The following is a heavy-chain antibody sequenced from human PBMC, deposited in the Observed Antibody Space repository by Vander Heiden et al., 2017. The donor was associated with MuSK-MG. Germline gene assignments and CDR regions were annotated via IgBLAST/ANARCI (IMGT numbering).Heavy chain of an antibody. CDR1: GFTFSSYT. V-gene: IGHV3-21*01. CDR2: IISSSTNT. D-gene: IGHD3-16*01. CDR3: AREGANWMGGIDAFDI. Sequence: EVKVVESGGGQVKPGGSLRLSCVVSGFTFSSYTMNWVRQAPGKGLEWVSSIISSSTNTYYADSVKGRFTISRDNAKNSLYLQMNSLRDEDSALYYCAREGANWMGGIDAFDIWGLGAMVIVSS. J-gene: IGHJ3*02.